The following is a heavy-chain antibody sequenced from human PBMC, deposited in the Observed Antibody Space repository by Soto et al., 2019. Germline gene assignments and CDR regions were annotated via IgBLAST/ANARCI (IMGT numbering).Heavy chain of an antibody. CDR1: GFTFSSFA. Sequence: PGGSLRLSCAASGFTFSSFAMSWVRQTPGEGLVWVSAISGSGDTTYYADSVKGRFTISRDNSKNTLYLQMNNLRAEDTAVYYCAKDHFGSGTYYSLIDSWGQGTLVTVSS. CDR2: ISGSGDTT. CDR3: AKDHFGSGTYYSLIDS. D-gene: IGHD3-10*01. J-gene: IGHJ4*02. V-gene: IGHV3-23*01.